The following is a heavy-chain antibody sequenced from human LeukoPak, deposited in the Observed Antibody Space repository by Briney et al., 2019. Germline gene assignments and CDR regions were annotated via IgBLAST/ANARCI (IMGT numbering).Heavy chain of an antibody. Sequence: GGSLRLSCVGSGFIFSNYWMDWVRQAPGKGLELVANIKQDGSETYYVDSVKGRFTISRDNAKNSLDMQMNSLRVEDTAVYYCARGPILRHFDYYMDVWGKGTTVIISS. D-gene: IGHD3-9*01. J-gene: IGHJ6*03. CDR2: IKQDGSET. V-gene: IGHV3-7*01. CDR1: GFIFSNYW. CDR3: ARGPILRHFDYYMDV.